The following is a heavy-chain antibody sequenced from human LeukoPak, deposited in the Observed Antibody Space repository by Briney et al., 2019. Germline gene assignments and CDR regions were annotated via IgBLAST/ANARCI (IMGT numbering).Heavy chain of an antibody. CDR2: ISAYNAYT. V-gene: IGHV1-18*01. CDR3: AIGVASTHFDY. J-gene: IGHJ4*02. CDR1: GHTFDYG. Sequence: ASVKVSCKAPGHTFDYGVSWVRQAPGQGLEWMGWISAYNAYTNYPQKVQGRVTMTTDTTTSTVYMELRGLRSDDTAVYYCAIGVASTHFDYWGQGTLVTVSS. D-gene: IGHD6-19*01.